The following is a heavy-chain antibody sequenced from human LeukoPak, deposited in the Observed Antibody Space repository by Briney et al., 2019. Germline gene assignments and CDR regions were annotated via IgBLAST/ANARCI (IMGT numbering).Heavy chain of an antibody. D-gene: IGHD4-23*01. CDR2: IASDGSST. CDR3: ARGRPHGNDY. J-gene: IGHJ4*02. V-gene: IGHV3-74*01. CDR1: GFTFSSYW. Sequence: GGSLRLSCAASGFTFSSYWMNWVRQAPGKGLVWVSPIASDGSSTTYADSVKGRFSISRDNAKNTLYLQMNSLRVEDTAVYYCARGRPHGNDYWGQGTLVTVSS.